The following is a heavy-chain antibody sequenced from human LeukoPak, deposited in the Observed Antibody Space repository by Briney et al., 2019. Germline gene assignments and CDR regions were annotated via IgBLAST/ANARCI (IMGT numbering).Heavy chain of an antibody. V-gene: IGHV1-2*02. D-gene: IGHD2-2*01. CDR3: ARLLSIVPFEDV. CDR1: GYTFTSYP. Sequence: GASVKVSCKASGYTFTSYPMNWVRQAPGQGLEWMGWINPNSGGTKYAQKFQGRVTMTRDTSISTAYMELSRLRSDDTAVYYCARLLSIVPFEDVWGKGTTVTVSS. CDR2: INPNSGGT. J-gene: IGHJ6*04.